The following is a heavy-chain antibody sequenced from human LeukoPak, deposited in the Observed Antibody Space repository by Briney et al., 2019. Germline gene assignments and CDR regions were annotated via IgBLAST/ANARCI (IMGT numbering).Heavy chain of an antibody. J-gene: IGHJ4*02. D-gene: IGHD1-1*01. V-gene: IGHV1-69*08. CDR3: ARGNPRIGGTGYDY. CDR1: GGTFSSYT. CDR2: IIPIFGTA. Sequence: ASVKVSCKASGGTFSSYTISWVRQAPGQGLEWMGRIIPIFGTANYAQKFQGRFTITADKSTSTAYMELSSLRSEDTAVYYCARGNPRIGGTGYDYWGQGTLVTVSS.